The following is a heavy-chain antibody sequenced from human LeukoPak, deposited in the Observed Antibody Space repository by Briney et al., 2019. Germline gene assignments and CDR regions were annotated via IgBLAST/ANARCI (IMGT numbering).Heavy chain of an antibody. D-gene: IGHD3-22*01. Sequence: SETLSLTCSVSGGSISGYYWSWIRQPPGKGLEWIGYIYSTGGTNYNPSLKSRVIISLDTSKNQFSLKLSSVTAADTAVYYCARLTLNYYDSSGYRGVFDYWGQGTLVTVSS. J-gene: IGHJ4*02. CDR1: GGSISGYY. V-gene: IGHV4-4*09. CDR2: IYSTGGT. CDR3: ARLTLNYYDSSGYRGVFDY.